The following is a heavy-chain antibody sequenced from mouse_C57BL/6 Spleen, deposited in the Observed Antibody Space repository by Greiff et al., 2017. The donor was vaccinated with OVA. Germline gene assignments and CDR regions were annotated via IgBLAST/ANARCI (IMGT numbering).Heavy chain of an antibody. V-gene: IGHV3-6*01. CDR2: ISYDGSN. CDR1: GYSITSGYY. J-gene: IGHJ1*03. CDR3: ARRAYSDWYFDV. Sequence: EVKLQESGPGLVKPSQSLSLTCSVTGYSITSGYYWNWIRQFPGNKLEWMGYISYDGSNNYNPSLKNRISITRDTSKNQFFLKLNSVTTEDTATYYCARRAYSDWYFDVWGTGTTVTVSS. D-gene: IGHD2-10*01.